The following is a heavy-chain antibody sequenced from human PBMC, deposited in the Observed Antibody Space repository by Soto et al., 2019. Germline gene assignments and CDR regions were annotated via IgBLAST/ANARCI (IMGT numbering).Heavy chain of an antibody. Sequence: QVQLVQSGAEVQKPGASVKVSCKASGYTFTSYAMHWVRQAPGQRLEWMGWINAGNGNTKYSQKFQGRVTITRDTSASTAYMELSSLRSEDTAVYYCAREAVIAAAGTGWFDPWGQGTLVTVSS. D-gene: IGHD6-13*01. V-gene: IGHV1-3*01. CDR2: INAGNGNT. CDR3: AREAVIAAAGTGWFDP. J-gene: IGHJ5*02. CDR1: GYTFTSYA.